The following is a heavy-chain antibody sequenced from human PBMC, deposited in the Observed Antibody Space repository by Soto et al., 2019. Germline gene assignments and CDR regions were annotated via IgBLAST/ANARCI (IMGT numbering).Heavy chain of an antibody. J-gene: IGHJ6*02. CDR2: INHSGST. CDR3: ARGPYCSSTRCYLGYDYYYYGMDV. CDR1: GGSFRGYS. Sequence: PSETLSLTCAVYGGSFRGYSWSWIRQPPGKGLEWIGEINHSGSTNYNPSLKSRVTISVDTSKNQFSLKLSAVTAADTALYYCARGPYCSSTRCYLGYDYYYYGMDVWGQGTTVTVSS. V-gene: IGHV4-34*01. D-gene: IGHD2-2*01.